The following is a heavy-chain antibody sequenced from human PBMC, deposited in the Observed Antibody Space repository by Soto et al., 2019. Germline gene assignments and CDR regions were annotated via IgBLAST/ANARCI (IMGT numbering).Heavy chain of an antibody. J-gene: IGHJ5*02. D-gene: IGHD2-15*01. CDR1: GFTFSDAW. CDR2: IKSKSDGGTT. CDR3: TTDLWRIAVVVGSTGYFNP. Sequence: GGSLRLSCAASGFTFSDAWMSWVRQAPGKGLDWAGRIKSKSDGGTTEYAAPVRGRFTISRDDSKNTLYLQMNSLKTEDTAVYYCTTDLWRIAVVVGSTGYFNPWGQGTPVTVSS. V-gene: IGHV3-15*01.